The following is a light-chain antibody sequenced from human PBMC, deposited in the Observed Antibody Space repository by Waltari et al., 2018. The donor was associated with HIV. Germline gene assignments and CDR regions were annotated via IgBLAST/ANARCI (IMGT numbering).Light chain of an antibody. Sequence: QSALTQPASVSGSPGQSITISCTGTSSDVGSYNLVSWYQQHPGTAPKLMIYEVSKRPSGVSNRFSGSKSGNTASLTISGLQAEDEADYYCCSYAGSSTFGVVFGGGTKLTVL. CDR2: EVS. V-gene: IGLV2-23*02. J-gene: IGLJ2*01. CDR3: CSYAGSSTFGVV. CDR1: SSDVGSYNL.